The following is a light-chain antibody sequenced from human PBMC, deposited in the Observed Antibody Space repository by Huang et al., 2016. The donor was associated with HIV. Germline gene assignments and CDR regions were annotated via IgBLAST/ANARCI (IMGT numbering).Light chain of an antibody. CDR3: QQYYSSPQT. V-gene: IGKV4-1*01. CDR2: WAS. Sequence: DIILSQSPDSLTVSLGERATLNFRSSQSVYASSTSKNYMAWFQQKPGQPPRLLLLWASSREVGVPDRFSGSGSGTHFTLTIANLQPEDAAIYYCQQYYSSPQTFGQGTRV. CDR1: QSVYASSTSKNY. J-gene: IGKJ1*01.